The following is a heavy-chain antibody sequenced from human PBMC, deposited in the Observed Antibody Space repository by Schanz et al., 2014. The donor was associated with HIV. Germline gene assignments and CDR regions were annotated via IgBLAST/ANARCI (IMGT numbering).Heavy chain of an antibody. Sequence: ELQLVESGGGLVKPGGSLTLSCATSGFSFTNAWMSWVRQAPGEGLEWIGRIKSKTDGETTDYAARVKGRFTVSRDDSKNTLYLQMSSLKTEDTAVYFCAWHYFDFWGQGTLSPSPQ. V-gene: IGHV3-15*01. CDR1: GFSFTNAW. CDR3: AWHYFDF. J-gene: IGHJ4*02. CDR2: IKSKTDGETT.